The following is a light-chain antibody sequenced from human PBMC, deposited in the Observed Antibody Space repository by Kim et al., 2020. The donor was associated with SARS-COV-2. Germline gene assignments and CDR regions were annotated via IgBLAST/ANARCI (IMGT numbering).Light chain of an antibody. CDR1: SSDVGGYNY. CDR3: CSHAGSHVV. Sequence: PGQSVTISCTGTSSDVGGYNYVSWYQQHPGKAPKLMIYDVSKRPSGVPDRFSGSKSGNTASLTISGLQAEDEADYYCCSHAGSHVVFGGGTQLTVL. CDR2: DVS. J-gene: IGLJ2*01. V-gene: IGLV2-11*01.